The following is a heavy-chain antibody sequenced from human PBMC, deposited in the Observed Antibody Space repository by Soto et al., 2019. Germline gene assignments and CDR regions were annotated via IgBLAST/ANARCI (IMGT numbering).Heavy chain of an antibody. CDR1: GGSISRYY. D-gene: IGHD4-17*01. CDR2: IYYSGST. CDR3: ARDYGDYVDY. V-gene: IGHV4-59*01. J-gene: IGHJ4*02. Sequence: QVQLQESGPGLVKPSETLSLTCTVSGGSISRYYWSWIRQPPGKGLQWIGYIYYSGSTNYNPSLKSRVTISLDTSKNQFSLKLSSVTAADTAVYYCARDYGDYVDYWGQGTLVTVSS.